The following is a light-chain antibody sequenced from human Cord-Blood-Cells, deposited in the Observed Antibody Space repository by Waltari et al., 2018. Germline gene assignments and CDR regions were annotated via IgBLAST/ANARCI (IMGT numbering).Light chain of an antibody. CDR1: SSDVGGYNY. V-gene: IGLV2-14*01. CDR2: EVS. Sequence: QSALTQPASVSGSPGQPITTSCTGTSSDVGGYNYVSWYQQHPGKAPKLMIYEVSNRPSGVSNLFSGSKSGNTASLTISGRQADDEADYYCSSYTSSSTVVFGGGTKLTVL. CDR3: SSYTSSSTVV. J-gene: IGLJ2*01.